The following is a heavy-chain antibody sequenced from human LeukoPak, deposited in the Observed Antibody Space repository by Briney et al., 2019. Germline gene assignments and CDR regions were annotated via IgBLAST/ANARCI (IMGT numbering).Heavy chain of an antibody. V-gene: IGHV3-30*18. J-gene: IGHJ3*02. D-gene: IGHD3-16*01. Sequence: GGSLRLSRAAAGFTFSDYGMNWVRQAPGKGLEWVAVISYDGSNKYYADSVKGRFTISRDNSKNALYLQMNSLRAEDTAVYYCAKLTLGVQHTDAFDIWGQGTMVTVSS. CDR3: AKLTLGVQHTDAFDI. CDR1: GFTFSDYG. CDR2: ISYDGSNK.